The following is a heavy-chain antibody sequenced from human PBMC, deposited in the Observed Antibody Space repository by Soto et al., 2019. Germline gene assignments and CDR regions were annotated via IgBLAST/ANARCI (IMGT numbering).Heavy chain of an antibody. CDR2: IYYTGST. D-gene: IGHD3-22*01. CDR3: ASTSYFDNSGSDY. CDR1: GASISSDIYY. Sequence: PSETLSLTCTVSGASISSDIYYWSWIRQPPGKGLEWIGYIYYTGSTYYNPSLKSRVIISIDKSKNQFSLNLNSVTAADTAVYYCASTSYFDNSGSDYWGQGALVTVSS. V-gene: IGHV4-30-4*01. J-gene: IGHJ4*02.